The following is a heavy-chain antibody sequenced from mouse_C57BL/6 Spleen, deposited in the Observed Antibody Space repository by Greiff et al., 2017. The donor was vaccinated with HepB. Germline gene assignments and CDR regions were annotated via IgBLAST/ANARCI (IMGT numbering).Heavy chain of an antibody. CDR2: IYPGDGDT. CDR1: GYAFSSYW. D-gene: IGHD4-1*01. Sequence: VQLQESGAELVKPGASVKISCKASGYAFSSYWMNWVKQRPGKGLEWIGQIYPGDGDTNYNGKFKGKATLTADKSSSTAYMQLSILTSEDSAVYFCARGGTNWDDYAMDYWGQGTSVTVSS. V-gene: IGHV1-80*01. J-gene: IGHJ4*01. CDR3: ARGGTNWDDYAMDY.